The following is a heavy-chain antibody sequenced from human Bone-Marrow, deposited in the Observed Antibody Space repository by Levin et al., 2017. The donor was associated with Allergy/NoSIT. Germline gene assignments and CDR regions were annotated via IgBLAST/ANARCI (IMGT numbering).Heavy chain of an antibody. CDR1: GFTFSSYS. V-gene: IGHV3-21*01. D-gene: IGHD3-22*01. Sequence: GGSLRLSCAASGFTFSSYSMNWVRQAPGKGLEWVSSISSSSSYIYYADSEKGRFTISRDNAKNSLYLQMNSLRAEDTAVYYCSRDRLGNYYDNRANIYYYYGMDVWGQGTTVTVSS. CDR3: SRDRLGNYYDNRANIYYYYGMDV. CDR2: ISSSSSYI. J-gene: IGHJ6*02.